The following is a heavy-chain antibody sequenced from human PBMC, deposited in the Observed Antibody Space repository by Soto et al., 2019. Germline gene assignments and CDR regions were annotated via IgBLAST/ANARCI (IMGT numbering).Heavy chain of an antibody. Sequence: PGGSLRLSCSASGFTFSSYAMHWVRQAPGKGLEYVSAISSNGGSTYYADSVKGRFTISRDNSKNTLYLQMSSLRAEDTAVYYCVKDASRWYDPTHYWGQGTLVTVSS. J-gene: IGHJ4*02. CDR2: ISSNGGST. CDR3: VKDASRWYDPTHY. D-gene: IGHD6-13*01. CDR1: GFTFSSYA. V-gene: IGHV3-64D*08.